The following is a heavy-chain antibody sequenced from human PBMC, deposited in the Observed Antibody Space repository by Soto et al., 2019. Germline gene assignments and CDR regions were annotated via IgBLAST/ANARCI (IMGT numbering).Heavy chain of an antibody. CDR1: GFTFSSSE. J-gene: IGHJ3*01. CDR2: IHPSGQPI. D-gene: IGHD1-26*01. V-gene: IGHV3-48*03. CDR3: ARRASR. Sequence: GGSLRLSCAVSGFTFSSSEMYWVRQSPGKGLEWISYIHPSGQPIFYADSVKGRFTISRDNANNSVFLQMNSLRAEDTAVYYCARRASRWGQGTMVTVSS.